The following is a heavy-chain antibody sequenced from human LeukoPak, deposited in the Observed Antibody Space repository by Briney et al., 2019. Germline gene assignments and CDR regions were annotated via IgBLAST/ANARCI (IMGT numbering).Heavy chain of an antibody. Sequence: SVKVSCKASGSTFSSYAISWVRQAPGQGLEWMGGIIPIFGTANYAQKFQGRVTITADESTSTAYMELSSLRSEDTAVYYCAVYGDYGLSYYYGMDDWGQGTTVTVSS. CDR3: AVYGDYGLSYYYGMDD. CDR2: IIPIFGTA. CDR1: GSTFSSYA. J-gene: IGHJ6*02. V-gene: IGHV1-69*13. D-gene: IGHD4-17*01.